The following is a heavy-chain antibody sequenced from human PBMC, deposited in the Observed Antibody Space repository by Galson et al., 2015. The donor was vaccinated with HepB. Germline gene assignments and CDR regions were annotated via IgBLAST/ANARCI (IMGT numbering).Heavy chain of an antibody. V-gene: IGHV3-30-3*01. Sequence: SLRLSCAASGFTFSSYAMHWVRQAPGKGLEWVAVISYDGSNKYYADSVKGRFTISRDNSKNTLYLQMNSLRAEDTAVYYCARVLGVVIWGQGTLVTVSS. CDR3: ARVLGVVI. D-gene: IGHD3-3*01. CDR1: GFTFSSYA. J-gene: IGHJ4*02. CDR2: ISYDGSNK.